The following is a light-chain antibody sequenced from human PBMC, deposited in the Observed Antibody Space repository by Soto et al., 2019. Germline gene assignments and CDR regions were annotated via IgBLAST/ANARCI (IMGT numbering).Light chain of an antibody. CDR2: GAS. V-gene: IGKV3-20*01. Sequence: EIVFTQSPGTLSLSPGERATLSCRASQSVSSSYLAWYQQKPGQAPRLPIYGASSRATGIPDRFSGSGSGTDFTLTISRXEPEDVAVYYCQQYDSSPRTFGQGTKVDTK. CDR3: QQYDSSPRT. J-gene: IGKJ1*01. CDR1: QSVSSSY.